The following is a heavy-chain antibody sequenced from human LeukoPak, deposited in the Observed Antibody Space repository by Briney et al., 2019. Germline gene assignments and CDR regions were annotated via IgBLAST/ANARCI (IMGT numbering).Heavy chain of an antibody. CDR2: ISSSGSTI. D-gene: IGHD2-21*02. Sequence: VGTLRLSCAASVFTSSDYYMSWIRQAPGKGLERGSYISSSGSTIYYADSVKGRFTITRDNAKNSLYLQMNSLRAEDTAVYYCARDLEEVVTAIGGDYWGQGTLVTVSS. V-gene: IGHV3-11*01. J-gene: IGHJ4*02. CDR1: VFTSSDYY. CDR3: ARDLEEVVTAIGGDY.